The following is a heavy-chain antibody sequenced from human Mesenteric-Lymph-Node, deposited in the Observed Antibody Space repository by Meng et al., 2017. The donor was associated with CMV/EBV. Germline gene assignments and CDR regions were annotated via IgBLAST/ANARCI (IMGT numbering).Heavy chain of an antibody. D-gene: IGHD3-3*01. Sequence: GGSLRLSCAASGFTFNTYIMNWVRQAPGQGLEWVSSISGRGTFIYYADSVKGRFTISRDSAEKSVYLQMSSVRVEDMAVYYCVRGGDFRYGMDVWGQGTTVTVSS. CDR1: GFTFNTYI. CDR3: VRGGDFRYGMDV. V-gene: IGHV3-21*01. J-gene: IGHJ6*02. CDR2: ISGRGTFI.